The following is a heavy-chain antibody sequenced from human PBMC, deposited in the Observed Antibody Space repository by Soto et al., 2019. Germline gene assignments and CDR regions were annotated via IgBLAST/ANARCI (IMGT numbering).Heavy chain of an antibody. CDR3: ATDFSKRFLEWLLGPRYGMDV. CDR2: IIPIFGTA. CDR1: GGTFSSYA. Sequence: VASVKVSCKASGGTFSSYAISWVRQAPGQGLEWMGGIIPIFGTANYAQKFQGRVTITADESTSTAYMELSSLRSEDTAVYYCATDFSKRFLEWLLGPRYGMDVWGQGPTVTVSS. J-gene: IGHJ6*02. V-gene: IGHV1-69*13. D-gene: IGHD3-3*01.